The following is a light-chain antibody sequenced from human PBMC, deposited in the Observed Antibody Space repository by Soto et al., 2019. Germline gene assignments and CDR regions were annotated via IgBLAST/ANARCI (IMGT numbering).Light chain of an antibody. Sequence: EIVMTQSPVALSVSPGESPALSCRASQSVGRNFAWYQQKPGQAPRVLIYGTSTRATGVPARFSGSGSGTDFTLTISSLQSEDFAVYYCQQYNKWPYTFGQGTRLEIK. V-gene: IGKV3-15*01. J-gene: IGKJ2*01. CDR1: QSVGRN. CDR3: QQYNKWPYT. CDR2: GTS.